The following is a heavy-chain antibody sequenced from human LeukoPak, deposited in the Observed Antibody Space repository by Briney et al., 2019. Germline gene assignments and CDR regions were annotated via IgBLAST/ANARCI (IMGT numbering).Heavy chain of an antibody. CDR1: GFTFSSYG. CDR3: AKVAYCTNGVCYYYYYMDV. CDR2: IWYDGSNK. D-gene: IGHD2-8*01. Sequence: PGGSLRLSCAASGFTFSSYGMHWVRQAPGKGLEWVAVIWYDGSNKYYADSVKGRFTISRDNSKNTLYLQMNSLRAEDTAVYYCAKVAYCTNGVCYYYYYMDVWGKGTTVTVSS. V-gene: IGHV3-33*06. J-gene: IGHJ6*03.